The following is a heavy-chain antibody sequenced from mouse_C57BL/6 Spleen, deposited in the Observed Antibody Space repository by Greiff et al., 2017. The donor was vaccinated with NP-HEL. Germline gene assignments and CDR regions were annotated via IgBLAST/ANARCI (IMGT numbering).Heavy chain of an antibody. V-gene: IGHV2-6-1*01. D-gene: IGHD1-1*01. Sequence: QVHVKQSGPGLVAPSQSLSITCTVSGFSLTSYGVHWVRQPPGKGLEWLVVIWSDGSTTYNSALKSRLSISKDNSKSQVFLKMNSLQTDDTAMYYCARHDGYGSPFAYWGQGTLVTVSA. J-gene: IGHJ3*01. CDR1: GFSLTSYG. CDR3: ARHDGYGSPFAY. CDR2: IWSDGST.